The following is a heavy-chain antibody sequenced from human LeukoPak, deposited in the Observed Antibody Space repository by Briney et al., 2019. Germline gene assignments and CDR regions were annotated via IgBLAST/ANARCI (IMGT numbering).Heavy chain of an antibody. J-gene: IGHJ4*02. D-gene: IGHD6-13*01. CDR1: GFTFSSYA. CDR2: ISYDGINR. Sequence: GGSLRLSCAASGFTFSSYAMHWVRQAPGKVLEWVAVISYDGINRYYADSVKGRFTISRSNSENTLYLQMNRLRPEDTAVYFCARRRIPDRAAAALAYWGQGTLVTVSS. V-gene: IGHV3-30*01. CDR3: ARRRIPDRAAAALAY.